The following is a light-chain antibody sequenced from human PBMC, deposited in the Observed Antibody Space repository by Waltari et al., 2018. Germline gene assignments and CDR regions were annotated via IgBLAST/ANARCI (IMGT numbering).Light chain of an antibody. CDR3: QQYNNWPYT. CDR2: GAS. J-gene: IGKJ2*01. Sequence: EIVMTQSPATLSLSPGERATLSCRARQSVSSNLAWYQQKPGQAPRILIYGASTRATGSPARFSGSGSGTEFTLTISSMKSEDFAVYYCQQYNNWPYTFGQGTKLEIK. CDR1: QSVSSN. V-gene: IGKV3-15*01.